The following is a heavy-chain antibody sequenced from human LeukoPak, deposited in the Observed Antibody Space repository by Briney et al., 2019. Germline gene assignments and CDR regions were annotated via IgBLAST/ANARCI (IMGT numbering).Heavy chain of an antibody. CDR2: VSPSGDIT. J-gene: IGHJ2*01. V-gene: IGHV3-23*01. Sequence: GGSLRLSCAASGFTFSSHGMHWVRQAPGMGLEWVSGVSPSGDITYYADSVKGRFAISRDNSRNTVYFQLNSLRADDTAVYYCAKDIDWGRFDVWGRGTLVTVSS. CDR3: AKDIDWGRFDV. D-gene: IGHD7-27*01. CDR1: GFTFSSHG.